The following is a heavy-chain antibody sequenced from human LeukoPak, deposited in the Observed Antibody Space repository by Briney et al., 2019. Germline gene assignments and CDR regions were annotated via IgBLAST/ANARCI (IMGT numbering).Heavy chain of an antibody. CDR2: ISAYNGNT. V-gene: IGHV1-18*01. J-gene: IGHJ4*02. D-gene: IGHD6-13*01. CDR3: ARAIPPTIVAAGQRSFFDY. CDR1: GYTFTSYG. Sequence: ASVKVSCKASGYTFTSYGISWVRQAPGQGLEWMGWISAYNGNTNYAQKLQGRVTMTTDTSTSTAYMELRSLRSDDTAVYYCARAIPPTIVAAGQRSFFDYWGQGTLVTVSS.